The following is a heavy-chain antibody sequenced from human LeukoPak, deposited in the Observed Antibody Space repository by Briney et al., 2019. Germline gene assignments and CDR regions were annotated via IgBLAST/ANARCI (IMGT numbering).Heavy chain of an antibody. J-gene: IGHJ4*02. V-gene: IGHV3-23*01. Sequence: GGSLRLSCAASGITFSGYAMNWVRQAPGKGLEWVSGISGSGGSTYYADSVKGRFTISRDNSRNALYLQMDGLTADDTAVYYCAKDRSAARVGATPTYYFDYWGQGTLVTVSS. CDR3: AKDRSAARVGATPTYYFDY. D-gene: IGHD1-26*01. CDR1: GITFSGYA. CDR2: ISGSGGST.